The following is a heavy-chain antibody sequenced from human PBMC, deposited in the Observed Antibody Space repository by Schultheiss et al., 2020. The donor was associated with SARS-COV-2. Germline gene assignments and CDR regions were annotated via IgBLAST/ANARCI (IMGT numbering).Heavy chain of an antibody. Sequence: SETLSLTCAVSGGSISSGGYSWSWIRQPPGKGLEWIGYIYHSGSTYYNPSLKSRVTISVDRSKNQFSLKLSSVTAADTAVYYCARGGAPSYGSGIIGEFDPWGQGTLVTVSS. CDR1: GGSISSGGYS. CDR2: IYHSGST. J-gene: IGHJ5*02. V-gene: IGHV4-30-2*01. D-gene: IGHD3-10*01. CDR3: ARGGAPSYGSGIIGEFDP.